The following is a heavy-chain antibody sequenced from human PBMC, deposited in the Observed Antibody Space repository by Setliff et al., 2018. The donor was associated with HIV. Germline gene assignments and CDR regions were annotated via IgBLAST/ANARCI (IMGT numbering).Heavy chain of an antibody. CDR3: ASARIPTGGVSTSLDY. Sequence: PGGSLRLSCEASGISFSSYAMTWVRQAPGKGLQWVSGISDRGGSIYYAESVRGRFTISRDNSKNTLFLHLSTLRPEDTAMYFCASARIPTGGVSTSLDYWGQGALVTVSS. V-gene: IGHV3-23*01. CDR1: GISFSSYA. D-gene: IGHD3-3*01. CDR2: ISDRGGSI. J-gene: IGHJ4*02.